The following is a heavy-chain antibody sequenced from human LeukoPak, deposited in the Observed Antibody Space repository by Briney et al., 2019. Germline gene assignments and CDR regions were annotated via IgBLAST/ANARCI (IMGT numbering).Heavy chain of an antibody. Sequence: PGGSLRLSCAASGFTFSSYTMNWVRQAPGKGLEWGSSISSSSSYIYYADSVKGRFTISRHNAKNSLYLQMTSPRAEDTAVYYCARGGDYVWGSYRYDAFDIWGQGTMVTVSS. CDR1: GFTFSSYT. D-gene: IGHD3-16*02. V-gene: IGHV3-21*06. J-gene: IGHJ3*02. CDR3: ARGGDYVWGSYRYDAFDI. CDR2: ISSSSSYI.